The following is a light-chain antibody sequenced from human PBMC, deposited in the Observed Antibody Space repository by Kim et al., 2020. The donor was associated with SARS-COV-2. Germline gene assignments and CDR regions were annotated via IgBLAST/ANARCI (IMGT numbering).Light chain of an antibody. CDR2: DVS. Sequence: QSALTQPSSVSGSLAQSVTISCTGTSSDDGGYNYVSWYQQHPGKAPKLMIYDVSKRPSGVPDRFSGSNSGNTASLTISELQAEDEAAYYCCSYAGSYASDFGTVTKVTVL. V-gene: IGLV2-11*01. J-gene: IGLJ1*01. CDR3: CSYAGSYASD. CDR1: SSDDGGYNY.